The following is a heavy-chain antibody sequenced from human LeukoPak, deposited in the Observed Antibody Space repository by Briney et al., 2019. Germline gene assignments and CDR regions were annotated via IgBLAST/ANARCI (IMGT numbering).Heavy chain of an antibody. Sequence: PGGSLRLSCAASGFTFSSYAMSWVRQAPGKGLEWVSSISSSSSYIYYADSVKGRFTISRDNAKNSLYLQMNSLRAEDTAVYYCATTSVVAATPGFDYWGQGTLVTVSS. CDR2: ISSSSSYI. V-gene: IGHV3-21*01. D-gene: IGHD2-15*01. CDR1: GFTFSSYA. CDR3: ATTSVVAATPGFDY. J-gene: IGHJ4*02.